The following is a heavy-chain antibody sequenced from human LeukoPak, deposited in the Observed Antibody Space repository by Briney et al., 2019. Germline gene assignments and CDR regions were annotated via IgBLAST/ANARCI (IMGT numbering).Heavy chain of an antibody. Sequence: GGSLRLSCAASGFTVSSNYMSWVRQAPGKGLEWVSVIYSGGSTYYADSVKGRFTISRDNSKNTLYLQMNSPRAEDTAVYYCAREDHYYYMDVWGKGTTVTVSS. V-gene: IGHV3-66*02. CDR3: AREDHYYYMDV. CDR1: GFTVSSNY. CDR2: IYSGGST. J-gene: IGHJ6*03.